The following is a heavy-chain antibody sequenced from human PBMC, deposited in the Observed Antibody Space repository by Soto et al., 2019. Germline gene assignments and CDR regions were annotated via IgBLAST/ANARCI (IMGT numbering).Heavy chain of an antibody. D-gene: IGHD3-10*01. CDR1: GYTFTSYD. CDR3: ARGVVLWFGELGYYYYYMDV. Sequence: ASVKVSCKASGYTFTSYDINWVRQATGQGLEWMGWMNPNSGNTGYAQKFQGRVTMTRNTSISTAYMELSSLRSEDTAVYYCARGVVLWFGELGYYYYYMDVWGKGTTVTVSS. V-gene: IGHV1-8*01. CDR2: MNPNSGNT. J-gene: IGHJ6*03.